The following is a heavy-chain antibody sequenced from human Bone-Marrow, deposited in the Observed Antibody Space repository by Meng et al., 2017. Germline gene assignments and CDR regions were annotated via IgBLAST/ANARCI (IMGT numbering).Heavy chain of an antibody. V-gene: IGHV1-2*06. CDR2: INPKSGDT. J-gene: IGHJ5*02. Sequence: ASVKVSCKPSGYNFPDYYIHWVRRAPGQGLEWMGRINPKSGDTHYAQKFQARVTMTGDTSISTAYMELSGLRSDDTAVYYCATHYGDYVNWFDPWGQGTLVTVSS. D-gene: IGHD4-17*01. CDR3: ATHYGDYVNWFDP. CDR1: GYNFPDYY.